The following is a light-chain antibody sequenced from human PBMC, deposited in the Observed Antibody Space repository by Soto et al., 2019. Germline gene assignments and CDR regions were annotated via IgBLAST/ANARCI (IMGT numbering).Light chain of an antibody. CDR3: QQYYNWPIT. J-gene: IGKJ5*01. CDR2: DAS. V-gene: IGKV1-5*01. Sequence: DIQMTQSPSTLSASVGDRVTITCRASQSISSWLAWYQQKPGKAPKLLIYDASSLESGVPSRFSGSGSGTEFTLTISSLQSEDFAVYYCQQYYNWPITFGQGKRLEIK. CDR1: QSISSW.